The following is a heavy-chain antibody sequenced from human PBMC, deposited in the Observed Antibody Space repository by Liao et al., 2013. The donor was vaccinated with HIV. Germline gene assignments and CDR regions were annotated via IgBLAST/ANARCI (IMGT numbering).Heavy chain of an antibody. CDR1: GASVTSGIYY. Sequence: QVQLQESGPGLVKSSQTLSLTCAVSGASVTSGIYYWAWIRQSAGQGLEYVGRIYTSGTTNYNPSLRGRITISLDMSKNQFSLSLASVTARDTAVYYCVREDPIIAGGFWYYWGRGNPTSPSP. CDR2: IYTSGTT. J-gene: IGHJ4*03. V-gene: IGHV4-61*02. CDR3: VREDPIIAGGFWYY. D-gene: IGHD3-16*01.